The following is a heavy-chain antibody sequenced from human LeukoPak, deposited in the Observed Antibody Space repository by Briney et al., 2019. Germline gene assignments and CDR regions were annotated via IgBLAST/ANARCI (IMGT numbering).Heavy chain of an antibody. CDR2: IYYTGST. J-gene: IGHJ5*02. CDR3: ARRPHP. Sequence: TSETLSLTCTVSGGSISSSSYYWGWIRQPPGKGLEWIGSIYYTGSTYYNPSPKSRVTISVDTSKNQFSLRLSSVTAADTAIYYCARRPHPWGQGTLVTVSS. V-gene: IGHV4-39*01. CDR1: GGSISSSSYY.